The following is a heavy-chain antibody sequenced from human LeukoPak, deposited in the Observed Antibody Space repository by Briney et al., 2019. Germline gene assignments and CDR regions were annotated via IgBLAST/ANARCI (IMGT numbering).Heavy chain of an antibody. J-gene: IGHJ4*02. CDR1: GFTFSSYG. V-gene: IGHV3-48*04. CDR3: ARDPVPTYNDFWSGSNFDY. CDR2: ISWNSGTI. Sequence: GGSLRLSCAASGFTFSSYGMHWVRQAPGKGLEWVSGISWNSGTIGYADSVKGRFTISRDNAKNSLYLQMNSLRAEDTAVYYCARDPVPTYNDFWSGSNFDYWGQGTLVTVSS. D-gene: IGHD3-3*01.